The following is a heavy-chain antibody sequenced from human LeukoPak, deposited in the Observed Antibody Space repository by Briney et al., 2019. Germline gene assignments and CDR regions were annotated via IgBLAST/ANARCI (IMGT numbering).Heavy chain of an antibody. D-gene: IGHD1-26*01. CDR2: IYHSGST. Sequence: PSETLSLTCTVSGGSISSGGYYWSWIRQPPGKGLEWMGYIYHSGSTYYNPSLMSRVTISVDRSKNQFSLKLSSVTAADTAVYYCARVLGSSGSYYEGAIDIWGQGTMVTVSS. V-gene: IGHV4-30-2*01. J-gene: IGHJ3*02. CDR3: ARVLGSSGSYYEGAIDI. CDR1: GGSISSGGYY.